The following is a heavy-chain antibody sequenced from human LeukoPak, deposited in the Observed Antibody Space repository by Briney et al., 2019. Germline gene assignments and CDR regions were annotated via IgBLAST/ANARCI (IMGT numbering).Heavy chain of an antibody. CDR3: AKADITVVRGTDTFDI. Sequence: GGSLRLSCAASGFTFSSYGMHWVRQAPGKGLEWVAFIRYDGSNKYYADSVKGRFTISRDNSKNTLYLQMNSLRAEDTAVYYCAKADITVVRGTDTFDIWGQGTMVTVSS. V-gene: IGHV3-30*02. CDR2: IRYDGSNK. D-gene: IGHD3-10*01. J-gene: IGHJ3*02. CDR1: GFTFSSYG.